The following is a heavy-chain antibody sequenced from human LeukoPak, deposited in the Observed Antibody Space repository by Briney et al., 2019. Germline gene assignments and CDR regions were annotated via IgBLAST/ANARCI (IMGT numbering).Heavy chain of an antibody. CDR2: ISAYNGNT. V-gene: IGHV1-18*01. CDR1: GGTFSNYA. CDR3: ARDEGYCSGGSCFLGGYDAFDI. J-gene: IGHJ3*02. Sequence: ASVKVSCKASGGTFSNYAISWVRQAPGQGLEWMGWISAYNGNTNYAQKLQGRVTMTTDTSTSTAYMELRSLRSDDTAVYYCARDEGYCSGGSCFLGGYDAFDIWGQGTMVTVSS. D-gene: IGHD2-15*01.